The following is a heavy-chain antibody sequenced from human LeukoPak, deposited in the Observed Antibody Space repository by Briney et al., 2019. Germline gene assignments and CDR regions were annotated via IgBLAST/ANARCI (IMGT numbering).Heavy chain of an antibody. Sequence: ASVKVSCKASGYTFAGYYMHWVRQAPGQGLEWMGWINPNSGGTNYAQKFQGRVTMTRDTSISTAYMELSRLRSDDTAVYYCARGSYYYYYYMDVWGKGTTVTISS. CDR1: GYTFAGYY. J-gene: IGHJ6*03. CDR3: ARGSYYYYYYMDV. V-gene: IGHV1-2*02. CDR2: INPNSGGT.